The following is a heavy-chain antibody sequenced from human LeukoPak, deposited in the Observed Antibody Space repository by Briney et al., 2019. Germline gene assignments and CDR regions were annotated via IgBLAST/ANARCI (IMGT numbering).Heavy chain of an antibody. CDR3: ARAPFGSGTHDTFDI. CDR2: ISTYNGNT. V-gene: IGHV1-18*01. Sequence: ASVKVSCKASAYTFTTHVITWVRQAPGLGLEGLGWISTYNGNTKYAQTLQGRVTMTTDTSTSTAYMELRSLRSDDTAVYYCARAPFGSGTHDTFDIWGQGTMVTVSS. D-gene: IGHD3-10*01. CDR1: AYTFTTHV. J-gene: IGHJ3*02.